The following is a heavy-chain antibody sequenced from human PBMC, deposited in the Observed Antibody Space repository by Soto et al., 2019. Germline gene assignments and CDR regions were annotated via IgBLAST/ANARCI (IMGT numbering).Heavy chain of an antibody. J-gene: IGHJ6*02. CDR1: GFIFGKYG. D-gene: IGHD3-10*01. CDR3: AKDLGSGKPYYYYAMDV. CDR2: ISYDGSNK. V-gene: IGHV3-30*18. Sequence: GGSLRLSCAASGFIFGKYGMHWVRQAPGKGLEWVAVISYDGSNKYYAESVKGRFIISRDKSENTLYLQMNSLRAEDTALYYCAKDLGSGKPYYYYAMDVWGQGTTVTDSS.